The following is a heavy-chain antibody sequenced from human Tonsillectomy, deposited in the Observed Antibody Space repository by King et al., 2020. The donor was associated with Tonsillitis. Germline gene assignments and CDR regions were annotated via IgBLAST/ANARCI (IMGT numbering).Heavy chain of an antibody. CDR2: MYHSGST. Sequence: HVQLQESGPGLVKPSETLSLTCGVSGYSIRSGYYWGWIRQPPGKGLEWLGSMYHSGSTYYNPSLKSRVTISVDTSKNQFSMKLSSVTAADTAVYYCARESPGYYDSSGYYTPVVDYWGQGTLVTVSS. V-gene: IGHV4-38-2*02. D-gene: IGHD3-22*01. J-gene: IGHJ4*02. CDR3: ARESPGYYDSSGYYTPVVDY. CDR1: GYSIRSGYY.